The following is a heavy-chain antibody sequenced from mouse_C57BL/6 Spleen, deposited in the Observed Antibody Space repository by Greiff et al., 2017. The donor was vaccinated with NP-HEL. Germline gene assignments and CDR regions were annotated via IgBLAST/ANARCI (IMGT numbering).Heavy chain of an antibody. CDR2: INYDGSST. J-gene: IGHJ1*03. D-gene: IGHD1-1*01. Sequence: EVMLVESEGGLVQPGSSMKLSCTASGFTFSDYYMAWVRQVPEKGLEWVANINYDGSSTYYLDSLKSRFIISRDNAKNILYLQMSSLKSEDTATYYCAREPSYSWYFDVWGTGTTVTVSS. CDR3: AREPSYSWYFDV. V-gene: IGHV5-16*01. CDR1: GFTFSDYY.